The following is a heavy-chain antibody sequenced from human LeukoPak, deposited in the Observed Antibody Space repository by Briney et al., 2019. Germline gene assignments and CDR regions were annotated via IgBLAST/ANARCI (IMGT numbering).Heavy chain of an antibody. CDR1: GGSISSGDYY. Sequence: SETLSLTCTVSGGSISSGDYYWSWLRQPPGKGLEWIGYIYYSGSTYYNPSLKSRVTISVDTSKHQFSLKLSSVTAADTAVYYCARSEPRYSSSWGLQNTFAPPNYYFDYWGQGTLVTVSS. J-gene: IGHJ4*02. V-gene: IGHV4-30-4*01. D-gene: IGHD6-13*01. CDR3: ARSEPRYSSSWGLQNTFAPPNYYFDY. CDR2: IYYSGST.